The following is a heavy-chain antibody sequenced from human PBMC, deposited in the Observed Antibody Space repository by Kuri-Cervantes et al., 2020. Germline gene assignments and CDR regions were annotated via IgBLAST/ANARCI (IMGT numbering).Heavy chain of an antibody. D-gene: IGHD3-3*01. CDR2: VGGSGGST. Sequence: GGSLRLSCAASGFTFSSYAMSWVRQAPGKGLEWVSSVGGSGGSTYYADSVKGRFTISRDKAKNTLYLQMNNLRDDDTAVYYCAKLEGSWNSYYYVYWGQGTLVTVSS. CDR1: GFTFSSYA. J-gene: IGHJ4*02. CDR3: AKLEGSWNSYYYVY. V-gene: IGHV3-23*01.